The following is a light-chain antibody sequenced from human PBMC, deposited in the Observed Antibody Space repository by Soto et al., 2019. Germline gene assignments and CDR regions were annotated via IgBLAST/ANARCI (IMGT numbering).Light chain of an antibody. CDR2: GAS. V-gene: IGKV3-15*01. Sequence: EIVMTQSPATLSVSPGEKATLSCRASQSVSNNLAWFQQKPCQVPRLLIYGASNRATGVSARFSGSGSGTEFTLTISSLQSEDFAVYYCQQYHYWWTFGQGTKVDI. CDR1: QSVSNN. J-gene: IGKJ1*01. CDR3: QQYHYWWT.